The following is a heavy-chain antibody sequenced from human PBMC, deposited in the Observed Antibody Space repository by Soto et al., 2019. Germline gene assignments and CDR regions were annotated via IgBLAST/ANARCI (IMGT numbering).Heavy chain of an antibody. CDR3: ARAYGGNPALFDP. D-gene: IGHD4-17*01. Sequence: PGGSLRLSCAASGFTFSRDYMSWVRQAPGKGLEWVSVIYTGGSTYYADSVKGRFTFSRDNSKNTLYLQMNSLRAEDTAVYYCARAYGGNPALFDPWGQGTLVTVSS. CDR2: IYTGGST. J-gene: IGHJ5*02. CDR1: GFTFSRDY. V-gene: IGHV3-53*01.